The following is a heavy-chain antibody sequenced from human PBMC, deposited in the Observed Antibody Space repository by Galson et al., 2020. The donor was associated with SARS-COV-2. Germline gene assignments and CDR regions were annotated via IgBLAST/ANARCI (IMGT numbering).Heavy chain of an antibody. J-gene: IGHJ3*02. CDR3: ATVDSGLDAFDI. D-gene: IGHD7-27*01. Sequence: ASVKVSCKVSGYTLTELSMHWVRQAPGKGLEWMGGFDPEDGETIYAQKFQGRVTMTEDTSTDTAYMELSSLRSEDTAVYYCATVDSGLDAFDIWGQGTMVTVSS. CDR2: FDPEDGET. V-gene: IGHV1-24*01. CDR1: GYTLTELS.